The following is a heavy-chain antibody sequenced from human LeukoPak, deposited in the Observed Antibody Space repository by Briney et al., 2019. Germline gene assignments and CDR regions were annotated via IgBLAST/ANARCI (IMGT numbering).Heavy chain of an antibody. Sequence: GGSLRLSCAASGFTVSSNFMSWVRQAPGKGLEWVSYISSSSSTIYYADSVKGRFTISRDNAKNSLYLQMNSLRAEDTAVYYCARVFSYGPIDYWGQGTLVTVSS. D-gene: IGHD5-18*01. CDR1: GFTVSSNF. J-gene: IGHJ4*02. V-gene: IGHV3-48*01. CDR2: ISSSSSTI. CDR3: ARVFSYGPIDY.